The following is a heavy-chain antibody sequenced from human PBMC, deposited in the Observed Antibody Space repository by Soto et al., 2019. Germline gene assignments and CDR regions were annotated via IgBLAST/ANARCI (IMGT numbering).Heavy chain of an antibody. CDR2: IYYSGST. CDR1: GDSISSSSYY. V-gene: IGHV4-39*01. J-gene: IGHJ6*02. Sequence: KTSETLSLTCTVSGDSISSSSYYWGWIRQPPGKGLEWIGSIYYSGSTYYNPSLKSRVTISVDTSKNQFSLKLSSVTAADTAVYYCARHRGVLLWFGSYGMDVWGQGTTVTVSS. D-gene: IGHD3-10*01. CDR3: ARHRGVLLWFGSYGMDV.